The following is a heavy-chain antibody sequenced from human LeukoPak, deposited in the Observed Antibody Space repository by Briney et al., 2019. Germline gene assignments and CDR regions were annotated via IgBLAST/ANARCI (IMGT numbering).Heavy chain of an antibody. CDR2: ISSSSSYI. CDR1: GFSFSSYS. D-gene: IGHD3-22*01. J-gene: IGHJ3*02. V-gene: IGHV3-21*01. Sequence: GGSLRLSCAASGFSFSSYSMNWVRQAPGKGLEWVSSISSSSSYIYYADSVKGRFTISRDNAKNSLYLRMNSLRAEDTAVYYCARDAYYDSSGYQLSDIWGQGTMVTVSS. CDR3: ARDAYYDSSGYQLSDI.